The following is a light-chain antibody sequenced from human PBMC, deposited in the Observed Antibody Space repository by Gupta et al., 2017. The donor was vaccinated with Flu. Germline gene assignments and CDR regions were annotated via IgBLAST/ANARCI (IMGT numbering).Light chain of an antibody. V-gene: IGLV2-8*01. Sequence: QSALTHPPSASGSPGHSVTISCSGSSSDVGTYNYVSWYQHHPGQAPTLLIYEVSKRPPGVPDRFSGSKSGHTASLTVSGLQAEDEGDYYCASYAGSNNRYVFGTGTKVTVL. J-gene: IGLJ1*01. CDR1: SSDVGTYNY. CDR2: EVS. CDR3: ASYAGSNNRYV.